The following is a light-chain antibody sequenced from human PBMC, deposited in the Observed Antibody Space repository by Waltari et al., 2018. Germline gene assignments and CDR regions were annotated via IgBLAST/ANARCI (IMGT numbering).Light chain of an antibody. J-gene: IGKJ1*01. CDR2: GAS. CDR1: QSVRSN. V-gene: IGKV3-15*01. Sequence: EIVMTQSPAPLSVSPGERATLSCRASQSVRSNLAWYQQKPGQAPRLLIYGASTRATGIPGRFSGSGSGTEFTLTISSLQSEDFAVYYCQQYDNWPPWTFGQGTKVEIK. CDR3: QQYDNWPPWT.